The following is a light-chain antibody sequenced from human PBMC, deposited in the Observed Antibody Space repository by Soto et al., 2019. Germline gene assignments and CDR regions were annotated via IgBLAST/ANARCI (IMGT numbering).Light chain of an antibody. V-gene: IGLV2-11*01. CDR2: DVT. Sequence: QSALTQPRSVSGSPGQSVTISCTGTSSDVGAYNYVSWYQQHPDKAPKLMIYDVTKRPSGVPDRFSGSKSDNTASLTISGLQAEDEADYYCCSYVGTYNFVFGTGTKLTVL. J-gene: IGLJ1*01. CDR3: CSYVGTYNFV. CDR1: SSDVGAYNY.